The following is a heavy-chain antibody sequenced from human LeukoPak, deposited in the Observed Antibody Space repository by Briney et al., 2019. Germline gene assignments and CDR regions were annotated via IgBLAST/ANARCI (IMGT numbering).Heavy chain of an antibody. Sequence: GGSLRLSCAASGFTFSSYSMNWVRQAPGKGLEWVAVISYDGSNKYYADSVKGRFTISRDNSKNTLYLQMNSLRAEDTAVYYCARDRQSGSSPPPNGMDVWGQGTTVTVSS. CDR2: ISYDGSNK. V-gene: IGHV3-30*03. D-gene: IGHD3-3*01. CDR1: GFTFSSYS. CDR3: ARDRQSGSSPPPNGMDV. J-gene: IGHJ6*02.